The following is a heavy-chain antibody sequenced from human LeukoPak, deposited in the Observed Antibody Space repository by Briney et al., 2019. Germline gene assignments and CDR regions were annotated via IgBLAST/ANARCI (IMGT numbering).Heavy chain of an antibody. CDR2: INWNGGST. J-gene: IGHJ4*02. D-gene: IGHD4-17*01. CDR3: ARDNGGDKRSYFDY. Sequence: GGSLRLSCAASGFTFSSYAMSWVRQAPGKGLEWVSGINWNGGSTGYADSVKGRFTISRDNAKNSLYLQMNSLRAEDTALYHCARDNGGDKRSYFDYWGQGTLVTVSS. CDR1: GFTFSSYA. V-gene: IGHV3-20*01.